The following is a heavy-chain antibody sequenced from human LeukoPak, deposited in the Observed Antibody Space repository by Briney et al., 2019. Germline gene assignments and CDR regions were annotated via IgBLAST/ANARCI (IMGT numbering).Heavy chain of an antibody. D-gene: IGHD3-22*01. J-gene: IGHJ4*02. CDR1: GFTFSSCA. CDR2: ISGSGGST. CDR3: ATYYYDSSGYYHDY. V-gene: IGHV3-23*01. Sequence: PGGSLRLSCAASGFTFSSCAMSWVRQAPGKGLEWVSAISGSGGSTYYADSVKGRFTISRDNSKNTLYLQMNSLRAEDTAVYYCATYYYDSSGYYHDYWGQGTLVTVSS.